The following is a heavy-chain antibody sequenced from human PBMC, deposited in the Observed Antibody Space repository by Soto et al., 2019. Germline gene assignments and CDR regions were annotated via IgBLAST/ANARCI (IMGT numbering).Heavy chain of an antibody. CDR1: GYTFTTYY. V-gene: IGHV1-46*01. Sequence: QMQLVQSGAEVKKPGASVKVSCKASGYTFTTYYIHWVRQAPGQGLEWMGIINPSGGTTSYAQEFQGRVTMTSDTYTSTVYMELSSLRSEDTAVYYCASSLQQLVLVYWGQGTLATVSS. D-gene: IGHD6-13*01. CDR2: INPSGGTT. J-gene: IGHJ4*02. CDR3: ASSLQQLVLVY.